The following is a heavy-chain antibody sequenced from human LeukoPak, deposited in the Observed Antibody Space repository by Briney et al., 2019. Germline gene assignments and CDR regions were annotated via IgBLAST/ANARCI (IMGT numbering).Heavy chain of an antibody. CDR3: ARDSNLGV. J-gene: IGHJ6*04. Sequence: SQTLSLTCIVSGGSIGTSYYWSWVRQPAGKGLEWIGRIHTSGATIYNPSLKSRVTISLDTSKNQFSLNLSSVTAADTAVYYCARDSNLGVWGKGTTVTVSS. CDR1: GGSIGTSYY. D-gene: IGHD1-14*01. V-gene: IGHV4-61*02. CDR2: IHTSGAT.